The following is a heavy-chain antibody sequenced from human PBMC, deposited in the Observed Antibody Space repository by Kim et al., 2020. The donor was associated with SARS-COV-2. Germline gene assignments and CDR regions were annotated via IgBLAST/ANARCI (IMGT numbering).Heavy chain of an antibody. V-gene: IGHV3-7*03. J-gene: IGHJ4*02. CDR2: IKQDGSEK. CDR3: ARDLRVTKGY. CDR1: GFTFSSYW. Sequence: GGSLRLSCAASGFTFSSYWMSWVRQAPGKGLEWVANIKQDGSEKYSVDFVKGRCTISRDNAKNSLYLQMNNLSAEDTAVYYCARDLRVTKGYWGQGTLVTVSS.